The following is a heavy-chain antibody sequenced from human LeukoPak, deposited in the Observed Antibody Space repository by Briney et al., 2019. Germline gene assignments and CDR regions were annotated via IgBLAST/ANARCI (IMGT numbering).Heavy chain of an antibody. Sequence: ASVKVSCKVSGYTLTELSMHWVRQAPGKGLEWMGGFDPEDGGTIYAQKFQGRVTMTEDTSTDTAYMELSSLRSEDTAVYYCATDLVPTKYSSSSSDGGYWGQGTLVTVSS. V-gene: IGHV1-24*01. D-gene: IGHD6-6*01. CDR2: FDPEDGGT. CDR3: ATDLVPTKYSSSSSDGGY. J-gene: IGHJ4*02. CDR1: GYTLTELS.